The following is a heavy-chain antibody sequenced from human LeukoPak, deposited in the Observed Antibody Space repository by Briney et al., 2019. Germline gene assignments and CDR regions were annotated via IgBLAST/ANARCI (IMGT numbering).Heavy chain of an antibody. D-gene: IGHD5-12*01. CDR2: ISSSGSTI. J-gene: IGHJ4*02. Sequence: PGGSLRLSCAASGFTFSSYEMNWVRQAPGKGLEWVSYISSSGSTIYYADSVKGRFTISRDNAKNSLYLQMNRLRAEDTAVYYCARDGYSGYDIYWGQGTLVTVSS. CDR1: GFTFSSYE. V-gene: IGHV3-48*03. CDR3: ARDGYSGYDIY.